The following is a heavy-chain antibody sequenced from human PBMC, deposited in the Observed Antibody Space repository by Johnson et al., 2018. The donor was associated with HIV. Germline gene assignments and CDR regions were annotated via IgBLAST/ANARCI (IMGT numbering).Heavy chain of an antibody. V-gene: IGHV3-30*04. Sequence: QVQLVESGGGVVQPGRSLRLSCAASGFTFSSYAMHWVRQAPGKGLAWVAVISYDGNNKYYADSVKGLFTISRDNSKNTLYLQMNSLRAEDTALYYCAKGGIATRFFDIWGQGTMVTVSS. D-gene: IGHD6-6*01. CDR1: GFTFSSYA. J-gene: IGHJ3*02. CDR2: ISYDGNNK. CDR3: AKGGIATRFFDI.